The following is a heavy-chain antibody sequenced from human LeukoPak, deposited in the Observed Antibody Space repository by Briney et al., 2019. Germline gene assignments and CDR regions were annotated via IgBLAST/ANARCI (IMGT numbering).Heavy chain of an antibody. CDR2: IYHSGST. V-gene: IGHV4-30-2*02. J-gene: IGHJ6*02. CDR3: ARNSFSSGSRGGYLKYYYYYYGMDV. CDR1: GGPISSGGYS. Sequence: SETLSLTCAVSGGPISSGGYSWRWIRQPPGKGLEWIGYIYHSGSTYYNPSLKSRVTISVDRSKNQFSLKLSSVTAADTAVYYCARNSFSSGSRGGYLKYYYYYYGMDVWGQGTTVTVSS. D-gene: IGHD3-22*01.